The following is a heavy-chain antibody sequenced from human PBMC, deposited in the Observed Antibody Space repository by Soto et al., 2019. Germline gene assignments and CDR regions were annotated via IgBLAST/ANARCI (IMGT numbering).Heavy chain of an antibody. J-gene: IGHJ3*02. Sequence: GGSLSLSCAASGFTFSNAWMGWVRQAPGKGLEWVGRIKSKTDGGTTDYAAPVKGRFTISRDDSKNTLYLQMNSLKTEDTAVYYCTTDYGDYGENEAFDIWGQGTMVTVSS. CDR2: IKSKTDGGTT. D-gene: IGHD4-17*01. CDR1: GFTFSNAW. V-gene: IGHV3-15*01. CDR3: TTDYGDYGENEAFDI.